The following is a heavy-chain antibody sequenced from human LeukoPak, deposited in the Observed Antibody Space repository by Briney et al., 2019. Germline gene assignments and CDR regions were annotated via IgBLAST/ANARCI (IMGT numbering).Heavy chain of an antibody. D-gene: IGHD3-3*01. CDR3: ARGHNYDFLVGNYYYYMDV. CDR2: MNPNSGST. V-gene: IGHV1-8*01. CDR1: GYPLTNYG. Sequence: ASVKVSCAASGYPLTNYGINWVRQAPGQGLEWMGWMNPNSGSTGYAQKFRGRVTMTRDTSISTAYMELSSLKSEDTAVYYCARGHNYDFLVGNYYYYMDVWGKGTTVTVSS. J-gene: IGHJ6*03.